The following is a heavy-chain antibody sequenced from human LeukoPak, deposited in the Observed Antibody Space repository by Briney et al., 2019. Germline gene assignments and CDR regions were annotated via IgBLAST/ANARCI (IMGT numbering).Heavy chain of an antibody. CDR3: ARDQIVAATKDAFDI. J-gene: IGHJ3*02. D-gene: IGHD6-25*01. CDR1: GGSISSSSYY. Sequence: SETLSLTCTVSGGSISSSSYYWGWIRQPPGKGLEWIGSIYYSGSTYYNPSLKSRVTISVDTSKNQFSLKLSSVTAADTAVYYCARDQIVAATKDAFDIWGQGTMVTVSS. V-gene: IGHV4-39*07. CDR2: IYYSGST.